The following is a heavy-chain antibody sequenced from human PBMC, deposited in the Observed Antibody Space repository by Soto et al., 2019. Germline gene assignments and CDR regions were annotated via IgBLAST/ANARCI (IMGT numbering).Heavy chain of an antibody. CDR3: ARDHRTQLVLDY. D-gene: IGHD6-13*01. CDR1: GFTFSSYG. CDR2: IRYDGSNK. V-gene: IGHV3-33*01. Sequence: PGGSLRLSCAASGFTFSSYGMHWVRQAPGKGLEWVAVIRYDGSNKYYADSVKGRFTISRDNSKNTLYLQMNSLRAEDTAVYYCARDHRTQLVLDYWGQGTLVTGS. J-gene: IGHJ4*02.